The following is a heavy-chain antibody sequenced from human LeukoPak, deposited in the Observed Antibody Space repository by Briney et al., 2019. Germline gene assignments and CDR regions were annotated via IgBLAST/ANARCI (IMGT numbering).Heavy chain of an antibody. D-gene: IGHD1/OR15-1a*01. CDR1: GFTVSSNF. Sequence: GGSLRLSRAASGFTVSSNFMSWVRQAPGKGPEWVSVIYSGGTTYYADSVKGRFTISRDNSKNTLYLQMNSLRAEDTAVYYCARDGYGNNYMDVWGKGTTVTVSS. CDR3: ARDGYGNNYMDV. V-gene: IGHV3-53*01. J-gene: IGHJ6*03. CDR2: IYSGGTT.